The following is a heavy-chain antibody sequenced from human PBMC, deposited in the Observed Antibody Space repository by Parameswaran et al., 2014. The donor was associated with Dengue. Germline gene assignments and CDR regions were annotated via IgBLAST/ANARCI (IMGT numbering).Heavy chain of an antibody. V-gene: IGHV4-34*01. CDR1: GGSFSGYY. CDR3: ARGGGAARPFYYYYYGMDV. Sequence: SETLSLTCAVYGGSFSGYYWSWIRQPPGKGLEWIGEINHSGSTNYNPSLKSRVTISVDTSKNQFSLKLSSVTAADTAVYYCARGGGAARPFYYYYYGMDVWGQGTTVTVSS. J-gene: IGHJ6*02. CDR2: INHSGST. D-gene: IGHD6-6*01.